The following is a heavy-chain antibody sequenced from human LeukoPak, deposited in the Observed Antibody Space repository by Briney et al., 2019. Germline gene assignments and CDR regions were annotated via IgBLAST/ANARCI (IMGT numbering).Heavy chain of an antibody. V-gene: IGHV3-43D*03. D-gene: IGHD3-22*01. CDR3: AKAVGNSGYYSPLGH. Sequence: GGSLRLSFAASGFTFYDYAMHWVRQTPGKGLEWVSLITWDGGSTYYADSMKGRFTISRDNSKNSLYLQMKSLRPEDTALYYCAKAVGNSGYYSPLGHWGQGTLVTVSS. CDR1: GFTFYDYA. J-gene: IGHJ4*02. CDR2: ITWDGGST.